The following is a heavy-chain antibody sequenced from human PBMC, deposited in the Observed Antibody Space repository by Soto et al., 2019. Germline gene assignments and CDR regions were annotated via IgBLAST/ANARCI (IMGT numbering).Heavy chain of an antibody. D-gene: IGHD6-6*01. CDR2: ISYDGSNK. Sequence: GGSLRLSCAASGFTFSSYGMHWVRQAPGKGLEWVAVISYDGSNKYYADSVKGRFTISRDNSKNTLYLQMNSLRAEDTAVYYCAKSRSSIAARDPRNYFDYWGQGTLVTVSS. CDR3: AKSRSSIAARDPRNYFDY. CDR1: GFTFSSYG. V-gene: IGHV3-30*18. J-gene: IGHJ4*02.